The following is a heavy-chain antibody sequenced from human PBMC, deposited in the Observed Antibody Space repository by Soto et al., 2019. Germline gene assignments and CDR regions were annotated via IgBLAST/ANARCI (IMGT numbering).Heavy chain of an antibody. V-gene: IGHV1-18*01. CDR2: SSAYNGNT. J-gene: IGHJ4*02. Sequence: QVQLVQSGAEGKKPGASVKVSCKASGYTFTSDGISWVRQAPEQGLEWMGWSSAYNGNTNYAQKLQGRVTMTTDTCTSTAYMELRSLRSDDTAVYYCATWATSAAAEDYWGQGTLVTVSS. CDR3: ATWATSAAAEDY. D-gene: IGHD6-13*01. CDR1: GYTFTSDG.